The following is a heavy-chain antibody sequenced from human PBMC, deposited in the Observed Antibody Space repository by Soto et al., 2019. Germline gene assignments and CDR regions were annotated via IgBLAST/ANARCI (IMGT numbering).Heavy chain of an antibody. CDR1: EFTFSSYA. Sequence: EVQLLESGGGLVQPGGSLSLSCAASEFTFSSYAMNWVRQAPGKGLERVSSISGSGDSTNYADSVKGRFSVSRDNFSNTLYLQMDSLRVEATAVYYCGKSTIVAAGTGPFDLWGQGTMVTVSS. CDR3: GKSTIVAAGTGPFDL. J-gene: IGHJ3*01. D-gene: IGHD6-19*01. V-gene: IGHV3-23*01. CDR2: ISGSGDST.